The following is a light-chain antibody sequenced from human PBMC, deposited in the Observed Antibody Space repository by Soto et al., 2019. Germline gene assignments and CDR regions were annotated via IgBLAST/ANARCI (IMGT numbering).Light chain of an antibody. CDR1: QSISSY. CDR2: AAS. CDR3: QQSYRTPL. V-gene: IGKV1-39*01. Sequence: DIQMTQSPSSLSASVGDRVTITCRASQSISSYLNWYQQKPGKAPKLLIYAASNLQSGVPSRFSGSGSGTDFTLSISSLQPEDFATYYCQQSYRTPLFGPGTKVDN. J-gene: IGKJ3*01.